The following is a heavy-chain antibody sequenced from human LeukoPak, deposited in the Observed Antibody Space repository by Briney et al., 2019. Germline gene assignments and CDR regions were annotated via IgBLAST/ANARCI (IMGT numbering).Heavy chain of an antibody. J-gene: IGHJ6*03. CDR3: ARGTRGVAAAGLYYYYMDV. Sequence: PSETLSLTCTVSGGSISSGSYYWSWIRQPAGKGLEWIGRIYTSGSTNYNPSLKSRVTISVDTSKNQFSLKLSSVTAADTAVYYCARGTRGVAAAGLYYYYMDVWGKGTTVTVSS. V-gene: IGHV4-61*02. CDR2: IYTSGST. CDR1: GGSISSGSYY. D-gene: IGHD6-13*01.